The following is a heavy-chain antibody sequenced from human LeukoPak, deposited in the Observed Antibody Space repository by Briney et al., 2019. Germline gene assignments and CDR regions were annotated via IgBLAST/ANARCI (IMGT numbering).Heavy chain of an antibody. Sequence: GGSLRLSCAASGFTFSSYAMHWVRQAPGKGLEWVAVISYDGSNKYYADSVKGRFTISRDNSKNTLYLQMNSLRAEDTAVYYCARGKELLLYYFDYWGQGTLVTVSS. D-gene: IGHD1-7*01. CDR2: ISYDGSNK. CDR1: GFTFSSYA. V-gene: IGHV3-30*04. CDR3: ARGKELLLYYFDY. J-gene: IGHJ4*02.